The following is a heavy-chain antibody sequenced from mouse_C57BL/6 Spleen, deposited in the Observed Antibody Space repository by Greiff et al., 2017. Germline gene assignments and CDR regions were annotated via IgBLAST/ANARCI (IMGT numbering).Heavy chain of an antibody. J-gene: IGHJ1*03. CDR3: ARDSIYWYFDV. V-gene: IGHV3-6*01. CDR2: ISYDGSN. D-gene: IGHD2-10*02. Sequence: EVQLQESGPGLVKPSQSLSLTCSVTGYSITSGYYWNWIRQFPGNKLEWMGYISYDGSNNYNPSLKNRISITRDTSKNQFFLKLNSVTTEDTATYYCARDSIYWYFDVWGTGTTVTVSS. CDR1: GYSITSGYY.